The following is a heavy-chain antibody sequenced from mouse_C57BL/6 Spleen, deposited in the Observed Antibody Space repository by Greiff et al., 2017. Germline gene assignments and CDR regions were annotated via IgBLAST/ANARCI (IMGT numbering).Heavy chain of an antibody. CDR2: IYPGSGNT. D-gene: IGHD1-1*01. J-gene: IGHJ3*01. Sequence: QVQLQQSGAELVRPGASVKLSCRASGYTFTDYYINWVKQRPGQGLEWIARIYPGSGNTYYNEKFKGKATLTAEKSSSTAYMQLSSLTSEDSAVYFSPRDYYGSRFAYWGQGTLVTVSA. CDR3: PRDYYGSRFAY. CDR1: GYTFTDYY. V-gene: IGHV1-76*01.